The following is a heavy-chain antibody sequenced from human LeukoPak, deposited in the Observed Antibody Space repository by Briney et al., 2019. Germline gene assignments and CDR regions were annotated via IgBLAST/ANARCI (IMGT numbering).Heavy chain of an antibody. CDR2: TWYDESNK. CDR3: ARDNGEWRLNWFDH. J-gene: IGHJ5*02. Sequence: GGSLRLSCAASGFIFSNYGMHWVRQAPGKGLEWVALTWYDESNKYYADSVKGRFTISRDNSKNTLYLQMNSLRAEDTAVYYCARDNGEWRLNWFDHWGQGTLVTVSS. D-gene: IGHD2-8*01. CDR1: GFIFSNYG. V-gene: IGHV3-33*01.